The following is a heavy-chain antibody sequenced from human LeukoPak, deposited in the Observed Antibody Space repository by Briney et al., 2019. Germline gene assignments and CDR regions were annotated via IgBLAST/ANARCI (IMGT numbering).Heavy chain of an antibody. CDR2: IYFSGST. V-gene: IGHV4-61*05. Sequence: PSETLSLTCTVSGGSISSSSYYWGWIRQSPGKGLEWIGYIYFSGSTNYNPSLKRRVTMSVVTSKNQFSLRLTSVTAADTATYYCARVGGSNFYNYGMDVWGQGTTVIVSS. J-gene: IGHJ6*02. CDR1: GGSISSSSYY. CDR3: ARVGGSNFYNYGMDV. D-gene: IGHD4-11*01.